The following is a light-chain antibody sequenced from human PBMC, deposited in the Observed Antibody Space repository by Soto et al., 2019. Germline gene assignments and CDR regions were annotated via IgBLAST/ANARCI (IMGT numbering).Light chain of an antibody. CDR1: QSVTSN. CDR2: GAS. Sequence: EIVMTQSPAPLSVASGERVKFSFRASQSVTSNLAWYQHKPGQAPRLLISGASTGATGVPARFSGGGSGTEFTLTINSLQSEDFAVYYCQQYNTWPVTFGGGTRLEIK. V-gene: IGKV3-15*01. CDR3: QQYNTWPVT. J-gene: IGKJ5*01.